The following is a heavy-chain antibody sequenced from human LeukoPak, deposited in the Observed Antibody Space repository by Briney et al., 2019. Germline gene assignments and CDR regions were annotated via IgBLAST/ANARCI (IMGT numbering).Heavy chain of an antibody. V-gene: IGHV4-34*01. D-gene: IGHD2-2*01. CDR1: GGSFSGYY. Sequence: PSETLSLTCAVSGGSFSGYYWSWLRQPPGKGLEGIGEINHSGSTNYNPSLKSRVTISVDTSKNQFSLKLSSVTAADTAVYYCARGRRYCSSTSCYAQGLYYFDYWGQGTLVTVSS. J-gene: IGHJ4*02. CDR2: INHSGST. CDR3: ARGRRYCSSTSCYAQGLYYFDY.